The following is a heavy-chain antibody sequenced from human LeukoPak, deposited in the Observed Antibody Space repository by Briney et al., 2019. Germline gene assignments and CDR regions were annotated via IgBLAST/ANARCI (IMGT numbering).Heavy chain of an antibody. J-gene: IGHJ5*02. CDR1: GFTFSSYS. CDR2: ISSSSSYI. V-gene: IGHV3-21*01. D-gene: IGHD3-9*01. CDR3: FSGGRRHTIYNWFDP. Sequence: GGSLRLSCAAAGFTFSSYSMNWVRQAPGKGLEWVSSISSSSSYIYYADSVKGRFTISRDNAKNSLYLQMNSLRAEDTAVYYFFSGGRRHTIYNWFDPWGQGTLVTVSS.